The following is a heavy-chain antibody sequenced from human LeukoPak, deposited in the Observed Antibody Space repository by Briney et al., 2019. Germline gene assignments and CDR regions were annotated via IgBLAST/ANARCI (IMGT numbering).Heavy chain of an antibody. Sequence: GGSLRLSCAASGFTVSSNFMSWVRQAPGKGLEWVSVIYSGGSTYYADSVKGRFTISRDSSKNTLYLQMNSLRVEDTAVYYCALGLVTDYWGQGTLVTVSS. J-gene: IGHJ4*02. V-gene: IGHV3-66*01. D-gene: IGHD3-9*01. CDR3: ALGLVTDY. CDR2: IYSGGST. CDR1: GFTVSSNF.